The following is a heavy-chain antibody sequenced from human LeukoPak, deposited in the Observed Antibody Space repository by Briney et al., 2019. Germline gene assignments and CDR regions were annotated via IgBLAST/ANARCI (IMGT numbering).Heavy chain of an antibody. CDR1: GFTFSSYA. CDR3: ANVVATSRYFDY. J-gene: IGHJ4*02. V-gene: IGHV3-23*01. D-gene: IGHD5-12*01. Sequence: GGSLRLSCAASGFTFSSYAMSWVRQAPGKGLEWVSAISGSGGSTYYADSVKGRFTISGDNSKNTLYLQMNSLRAEDTAVYYCANVVATSRYFDYWGQGTLVTVSS. CDR2: ISGSGGST.